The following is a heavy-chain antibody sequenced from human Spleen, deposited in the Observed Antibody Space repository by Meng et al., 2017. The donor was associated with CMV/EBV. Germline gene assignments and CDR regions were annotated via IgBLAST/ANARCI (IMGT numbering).Heavy chain of an antibody. J-gene: IGHJ5*02. V-gene: IGHV4-39*07. D-gene: IGHD5-12*01. Sequence: SGVAGGSRNYYWGWIRQPAGKGLEWIGTIYYSGSTFYNPSLKSRVTMSGDTSKNQISLKLRSVTAADAAVYYCARGDIVATVGLWFDPWGQGTLVTVSS. CDR1: GVAGGSRNYY. CDR2: IYYSGST. CDR3: ARGDIVATVGLWFDP.